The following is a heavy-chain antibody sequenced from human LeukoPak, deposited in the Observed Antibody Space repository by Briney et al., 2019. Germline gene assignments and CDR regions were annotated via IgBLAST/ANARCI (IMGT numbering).Heavy chain of an antibody. CDR1: GYTFTSYA. J-gene: IGHJ4*02. D-gene: IGHD6-13*01. CDR3: ARNSGYSSSSYYFDY. CDR2: INAGNGNT. V-gene: IGHV1-3*01. Sequence: ASVKVSCKASGYTFTSYAMHWVRQAPGQRLEWMGWINAGNGNTKYSQKFQGRVTITRDTSASTAYMELSSLRSEDTAVYYCARNSGYSSSSYYFDYWGQGTLVTVPS.